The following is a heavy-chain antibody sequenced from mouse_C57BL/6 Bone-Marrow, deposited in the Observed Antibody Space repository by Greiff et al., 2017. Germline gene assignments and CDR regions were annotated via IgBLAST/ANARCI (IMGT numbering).Heavy chain of an antibody. CDR1: GYTFTSYG. Sequence: QVQLQQSGAELARPGASVKLSCKASGYTFTSYGISWVKQRTGQGLEWIGEIYPRSGNTYYNEKFKGKATLTADKSSSTAYMELRSLTSEDSAVYFCARGKYYGSRGWYFDVWGTGTTVTVSS. V-gene: IGHV1-81*01. CDR3: ARGKYYGSRGWYFDV. D-gene: IGHD1-1*01. CDR2: IYPRSGNT. J-gene: IGHJ1*03.